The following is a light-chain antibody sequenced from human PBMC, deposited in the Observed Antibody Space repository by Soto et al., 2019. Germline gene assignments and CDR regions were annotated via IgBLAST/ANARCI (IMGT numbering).Light chain of an antibody. CDR1: DSNY. Sequence: QSALTQPPSASGSPGQSVTISCTGTDSNYVSWYQQHPGKAPKLLIYEVVKRPSGVPDRFSGSKSGNTASLTVSGLQAEDEADYHCTSYAGNNNLVFGGGTKHRP. J-gene: IGLJ2*01. CDR3: TSYAGNNNLV. CDR2: EVV. V-gene: IGLV2-8*01.